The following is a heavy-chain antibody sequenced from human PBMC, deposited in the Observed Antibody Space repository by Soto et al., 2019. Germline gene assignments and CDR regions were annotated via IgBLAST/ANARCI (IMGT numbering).Heavy chain of an antibody. V-gene: IGHV3-33*01. D-gene: IGHD1-26*01. Sequence: QVQLVESGGGVVQPGRSLRLSCAASGFTFSSYGMHCVRQAPGKGLEWVAVIWYDGSNKYYADSVKGRFTISRDNSKNTLYLQMNSLRAEDTAVYYCASASGSWFDYWGQGTLVTVSS. J-gene: IGHJ4*02. CDR3: ASASGSWFDY. CDR2: IWYDGSNK. CDR1: GFTFSSYG.